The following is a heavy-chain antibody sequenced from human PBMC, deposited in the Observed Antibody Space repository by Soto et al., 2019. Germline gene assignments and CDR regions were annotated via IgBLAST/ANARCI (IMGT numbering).Heavy chain of an antibody. Sequence: QAQLQESGPGLVKPSETLSLTCTVASAPITKYYWGWVRQAPGRGLEWIGFTHHSGYISYSPSLKSRVTMSVDPSKNQVSLKLTSVTAADPAVYYCGRLLNFINWCFDSWGQGVLVTVSS. CDR1: SAPITKYY. J-gene: IGHJ4*02. V-gene: IGHV4-4*09. CDR2: THHSGYI. D-gene: IGHD2-15*01. CDR3: GRLLNFINWCFDS.